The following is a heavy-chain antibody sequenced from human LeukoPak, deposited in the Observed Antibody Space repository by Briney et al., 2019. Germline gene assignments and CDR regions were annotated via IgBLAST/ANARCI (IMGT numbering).Heavy chain of an antibody. CDR3: ARCRSDGDGYND. D-gene: IGHD5-24*01. CDR1: GGSISSSSYY. CDR2: IYYSGST. V-gene: IGHV4-39*01. Sequence: PSETLSLTCTVSGGSISSSSYYWGWIRQPPGKGLEWIGSIYYSGSTYYNPSLKSRVTISVDTSKNQFSLKLSSVTAADTAVYYCARCRSDGDGYNDWGQGTLVTVSS. J-gene: IGHJ4*02.